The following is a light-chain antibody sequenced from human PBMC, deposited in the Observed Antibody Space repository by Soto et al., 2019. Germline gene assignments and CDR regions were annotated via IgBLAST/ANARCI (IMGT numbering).Light chain of an antibody. CDR1: QSVSSN. CDR2: GAS. J-gene: IGKJ1*01. Sequence: EIVMTQSPATLSVSPGDRATLXCRASQSVSSNLAWYQQKPGQVPRLLIYGASTRATGIPARFSGSGSGTEFTLTISSLQSEDFAVYYCQQYDNWPRTFGQGTKVDIK. CDR3: QQYDNWPRT. V-gene: IGKV3-15*01.